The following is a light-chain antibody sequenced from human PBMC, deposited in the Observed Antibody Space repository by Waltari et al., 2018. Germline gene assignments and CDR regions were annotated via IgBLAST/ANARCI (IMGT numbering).Light chain of an antibody. CDR3: QSFDSSLGGVL. J-gene: IGLJ2*01. CDR2: GSR. V-gene: IGLV1-40*01. Sequence: QQVPGRAPKLLISGSRKRPSGVPARFSGSKSGTSASLAITGLKAEDEADYYCQSFDSSLGGVLFGGGTQLTVL.